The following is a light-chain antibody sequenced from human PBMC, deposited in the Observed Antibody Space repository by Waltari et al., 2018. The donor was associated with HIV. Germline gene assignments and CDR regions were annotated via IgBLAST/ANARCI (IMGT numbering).Light chain of an antibody. CDR1: SSHVGGYNY. Sequence: QSALPQPPSAPGSPGPSVTISCTGTSSHVGGYNYVSWSQQHPGKAPKLMIYEVNKRPSGVPDRFSGSKSGNTASLTVSGLQAEYEADYYCSSYAGSNNVVFGGGTKLTVL. CDR3: SSYAGSNNVV. CDR2: EVN. J-gene: IGLJ2*01. V-gene: IGLV2-8*01.